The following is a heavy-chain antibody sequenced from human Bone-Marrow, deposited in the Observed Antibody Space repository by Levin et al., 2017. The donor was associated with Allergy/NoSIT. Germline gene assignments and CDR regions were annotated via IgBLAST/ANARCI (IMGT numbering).Heavy chain of an antibody. Sequence: GESLKISCKASGYTFTSYYMHWVRQAPGQGLEWMGIINPSGGSTSYAQKFQGRVTMTRDTSTSTVYMELSSLRSEDTAVYYCARERLTVEHRGNWFDPWGQGTLVTVSS. CDR2: INPSGGST. J-gene: IGHJ5*02. CDR3: ARERLTVEHRGNWFDP. V-gene: IGHV1-46*01. CDR1: GYTFTSYY. D-gene: IGHD1/OR15-1a*01.